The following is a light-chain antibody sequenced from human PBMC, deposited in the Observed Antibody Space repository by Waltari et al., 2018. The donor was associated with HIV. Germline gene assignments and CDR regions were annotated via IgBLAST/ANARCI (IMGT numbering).Light chain of an antibody. J-gene: IGLJ3*02. CDR3: AAWDDSLSGLV. CDR1: SSTIGGNY. Sequence: QSVLTQPPSASGTPGQRVTISCSGSSSTIGGNYVYWYQQLPGTAPKLLIYRNNRRPSGVPDRVSGSKSGTSASLAISGLRSEDEADYYGAAWDDSLSGLVFGGGTKLTVL. V-gene: IGLV1-47*01. CDR2: RNN.